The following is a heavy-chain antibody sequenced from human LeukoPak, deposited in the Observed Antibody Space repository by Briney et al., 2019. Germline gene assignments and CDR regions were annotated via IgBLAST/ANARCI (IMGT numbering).Heavy chain of an antibody. CDR2: IYYTGST. D-gene: IGHD2-2*01. Sequence: SETLSLTCTVSGGSIGSYYWTWIRQSPGKGLEWIGYIYYTGSTNYNPSLKSRVTISLDTSKIQFSLKLSSVTAADTAVYYCATSTGWFDPWGQGTLVTVSS. J-gene: IGHJ5*02. V-gene: IGHV4-59*01. CDR1: GGSIGSYY. CDR3: ATSTGWFDP.